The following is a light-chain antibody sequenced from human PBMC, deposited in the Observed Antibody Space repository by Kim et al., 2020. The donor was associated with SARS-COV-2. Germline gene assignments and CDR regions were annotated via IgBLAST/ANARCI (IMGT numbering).Light chain of an antibody. J-gene: IGKJ5*01. CDR2: AAS. CDR3: QQGYTSPQFT. V-gene: IGKV1-39*01. Sequence: SVGDRVIITCRASQSISSRLNWYQQKPGKGPKLLIYAASSLHSGVPSRFSGSGTGTEFTLTISSLQPEDFATYYCQQGYTSPQFTFGQGTRLEIK. CDR1: QSISSR.